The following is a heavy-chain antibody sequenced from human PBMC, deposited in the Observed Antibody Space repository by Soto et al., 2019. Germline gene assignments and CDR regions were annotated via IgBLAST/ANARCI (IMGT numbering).Heavy chain of an antibody. CDR3: ARMGDVPYYSYGMDV. CDR1: GYPFTTYG. Sequence: QLQLVQSGPEVKKPGASVKVSCKASGYPFTTYGVTWVLQAPGQGLEWMGWINAYNGNTNYAQKLQGRVTMTTDTSTSTAYMELRSLRSDDTSVYYCARMGDVPYYSYGMDVWGQGTTVTVSS. V-gene: IGHV1-18*01. J-gene: IGHJ6*02. D-gene: IGHD3-16*01. CDR2: INAYNGNT.